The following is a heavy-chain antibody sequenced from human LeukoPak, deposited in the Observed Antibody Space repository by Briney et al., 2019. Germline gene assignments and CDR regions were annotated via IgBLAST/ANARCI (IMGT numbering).Heavy chain of an antibody. D-gene: IGHD3-22*01. J-gene: IGHJ4*02. CDR1: GFTLSSYV. Sequence: PGRSLRLSCATSGFTLSSYVMHWVRQAPGKGLEWVAVISYDGSNKYYADSVKGRFTISRDNSKNTLYLQMNSLRAEDTAVYYCAGRAGDYSHPYDYWGQGTLVTVSS. CDR2: ISYDGSNK. CDR3: AGRAGDYSHPYDY. V-gene: IGHV3-30*04.